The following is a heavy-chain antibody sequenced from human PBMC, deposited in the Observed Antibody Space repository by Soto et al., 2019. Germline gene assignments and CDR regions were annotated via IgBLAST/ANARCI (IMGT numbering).Heavy chain of an antibody. Sequence: QVQLVESGGGVVQPGRSLRLSCAASGFTFSSYAMHWVRQAPGKGLEWVAVISYDGSNKYYADSVKGRFTISRDNSKNRLYLQMNSLRAEDTAVYYCASLYGDQRSPFYYYYGMDVWGQGTTVTVSS. CDR2: ISYDGSNK. D-gene: IGHD4-17*01. CDR1: GFTFSSYA. CDR3: ASLYGDQRSPFYYYYGMDV. J-gene: IGHJ6*02. V-gene: IGHV3-30-3*01.